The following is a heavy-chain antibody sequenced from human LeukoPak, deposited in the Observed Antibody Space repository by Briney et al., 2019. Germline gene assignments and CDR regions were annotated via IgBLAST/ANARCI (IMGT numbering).Heavy chain of an antibody. V-gene: IGHV3-23*01. CDR1: GFTFRTYA. CDR2: ISDSGGAI. CDR3: AIIGSAAFTDY. Sequence: GGSLRLSCAASGFTFRTYALNWVRQAPGKGLEWVSAISDSGGAIYYADSVKGRFTMSRDNSKNSLFLQMNSLRAEDTAVYYCAIIGSAAFTDYWGQGTLVTVSS. D-gene: IGHD2/OR15-2a*01. J-gene: IGHJ4*02.